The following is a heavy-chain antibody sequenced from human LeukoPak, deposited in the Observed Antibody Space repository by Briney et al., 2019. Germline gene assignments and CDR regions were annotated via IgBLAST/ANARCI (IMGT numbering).Heavy chain of an antibody. D-gene: IGHD3-10*01. CDR2: LNSDGGGG. J-gene: IGHJ4*02. CDR3: ARSYYPLHFDY. V-gene: IGHV3-74*01. Sequence: GGSLRLSCAASGFSFRSYWMHWVRQAPGGGRVWVSRLNSDGGGGTYADFVKGRFTISRDNAKNPLYLQMNSLSAEDTAVYFCARSYYPLHFDYWGQGTLVTVSS. CDR1: GFSFRSYW.